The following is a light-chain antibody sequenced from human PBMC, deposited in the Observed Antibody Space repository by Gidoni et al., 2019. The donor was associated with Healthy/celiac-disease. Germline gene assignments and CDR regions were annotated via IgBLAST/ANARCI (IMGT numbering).Light chain of an antibody. CDR3: QQHGSSLLT. V-gene: IGKV3-20*01. J-gene: IGKJ4*01. CDR1: QSVSSSY. CDR2: GAA. Sequence: EIVLTQSPGTLSLSPGERATRSCRASQSVSSSYLAWYQQKPGQSPRLLIYGAASRATGIPDRFSGSGSGTDFTLTISRLEPEDFAVYYCQQHGSSLLTFXGXTKVEIK.